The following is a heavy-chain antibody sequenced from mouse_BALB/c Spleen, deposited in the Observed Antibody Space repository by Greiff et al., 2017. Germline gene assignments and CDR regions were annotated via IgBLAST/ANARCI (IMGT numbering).Heavy chain of an antibody. J-gene: IGHJ3*01. V-gene: IGHV1-9*01. CDR1: GYTFSSYW. Sequence: VQLQQSGAELMKPGASVKISCKATGYTFSSYWIEWVKQRPGHGLEWIGEILPGSGSTNYNEKFKGKATFTADTSSNTAYMQLSSLTSEDSAVYYCARGGKGAWFAYWGQGTLVTVSA. CDR3: ARGGKGAWFAY. D-gene: IGHD2-1*01. CDR2: ILPGSGST.